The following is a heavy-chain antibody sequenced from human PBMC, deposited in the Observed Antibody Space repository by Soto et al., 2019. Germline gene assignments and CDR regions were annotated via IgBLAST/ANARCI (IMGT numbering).Heavy chain of an antibody. D-gene: IGHD4-4*01. J-gene: IGHJ5*02. CDR1: GGSITGYY. CDR2: IHYSGST. CDR3: ARHSYYSNPLRFDP. V-gene: IGHV4-59*08. Sequence: QVQLQESGPGLVQPSETLSLTCTVSGGSITGYYWSWIRQPPGKGPEWIGNIHYSGSTNYNPSLKSRLTIPVDTSKNQFSLRLSSVTAAETAVYYCARHSYYSNPLRFDPWGQGTLVTVSS.